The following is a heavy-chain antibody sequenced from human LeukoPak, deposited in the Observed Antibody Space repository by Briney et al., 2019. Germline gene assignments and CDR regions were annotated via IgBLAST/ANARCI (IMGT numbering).Heavy chain of an antibody. Sequence: ASVKVSCKASGYTFTSYAMHWVRQAPGQRLAWMGWINAGNGNTKYSQKFQGRVTITRDTSASTAYMELSSLRSEDTAVYYCARAGSKWELVLKYWGQGTLVTGSS. D-gene: IGHD1-26*01. V-gene: IGHV1-3*01. CDR2: INAGNGNT. CDR3: ARAGSKWELVLKY. CDR1: GYTFTSYA. J-gene: IGHJ4*02.